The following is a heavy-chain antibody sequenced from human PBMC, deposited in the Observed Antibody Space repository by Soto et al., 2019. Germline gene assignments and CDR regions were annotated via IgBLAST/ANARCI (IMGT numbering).Heavy chain of an antibody. D-gene: IGHD3-10*01. CDR2: IYNIGST. V-gene: IGHV4-59*12. Sequence: PSETLSLTCTVSGGSISGYYWSWLRQPPGKGLEWIGYIYNIGSTNYNPSLRSRVTMSIDTSQEQFSLKLSSVTAADTAVYYCARVPRLLWFGEFPAGYYGMDVWGQGTMVTVSS. CDR3: ARVPRLLWFGEFPAGYYGMDV. J-gene: IGHJ6*02. CDR1: GGSISGYY.